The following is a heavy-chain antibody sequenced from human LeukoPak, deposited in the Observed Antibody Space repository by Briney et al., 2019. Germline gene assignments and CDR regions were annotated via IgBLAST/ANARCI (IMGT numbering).Heavy chain of an antibody. CDR2: ISSSGSYI. V-gene: IGHV3-21*01. D-gene: IGHD6-19*01. CDR1: GFTFSSYA. CDR3: ASPPFGHSSGWFYFDH. Sequence: PGGSLRLSCAASGFTFSSYAMSWVRQAPGKGLEWVSSISSSGSYIYYADSVKGRFTISRDNAKNSLYLQMNSLRAEDTAVYYCASPPFGHSSGWFYFDHWGQGTLVTVSS. J-gene: IGHJ4*02.